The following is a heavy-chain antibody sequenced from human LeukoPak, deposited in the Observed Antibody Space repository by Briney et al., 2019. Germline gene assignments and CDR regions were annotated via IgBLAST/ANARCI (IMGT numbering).Heavy chain of an antibody. CDR3: ARDPPDQDSFDI. CDR2: ISSSSSTI. V-gene: IGHV3-48*01. CDR1: GFTFSSYG. D-gene: IGHD2-2*01. Sequence: GGSLRLSCAASGFTFSSYGMNWVRQAPGKGLEWVSYISSSSSTIYYADSVKGRFTISRDNAKNSLYLQTNSLRAEDTAVYYCARDPPDQDSFDIWGQGTMVTVSS. J-gene: IGHJ3*02.